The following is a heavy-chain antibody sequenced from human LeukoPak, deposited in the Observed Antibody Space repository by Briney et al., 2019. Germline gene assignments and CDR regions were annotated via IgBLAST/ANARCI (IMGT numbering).Heavy chain of an antibody. CDR2: IYSGGST. CDR3: ARVRASDAFDI. J-gene: IGHJ3*02. Sequence: GGSLRLSCAASGFTVSSNYMSWVRQAPGKGLEWVSVIYSGGSTYYADSVKGRFTISRDNSKNTLYLQMNSLRAEDTAVYYCARVRASDAFDIWGQGTMVTVPS. V-gene: IGHV3-53*01. CDR1: GFTVSSNY.